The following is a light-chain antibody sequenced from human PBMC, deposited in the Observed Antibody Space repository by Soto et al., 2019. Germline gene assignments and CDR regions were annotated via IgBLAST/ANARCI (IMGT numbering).Light chain of an antibody. CDR2: LEGSGSS. J-gene: IGLJ3*02. V-gene: IGLV4-60*02. CDR1: SGHSSYI. CDR3: ETWDFNTRV. Sequence: QSVLTQSSSASASLGSSVKLTCTLSSGHSSYIIAWHHQQPGKAPRYLMKLEGSGSSNKGSGLPDRFSGSTSGADRYLTISNLQFEDEADYYCETWDFNTRVFGGGTKLTVL.